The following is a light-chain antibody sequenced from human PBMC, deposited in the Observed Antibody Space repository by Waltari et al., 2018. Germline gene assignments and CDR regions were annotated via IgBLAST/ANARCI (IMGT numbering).Light chain of an antibody. V-gene: IGKV3-11*01. CDR3: QQRRDWPRT. CDR1: QSVSRD. CDR2: DAS. Sequence: EIVLTQSPATLSLSPGERASLSCRASQSVSRDLAWYRQKPGQAPRLLIFDASIRATGTPARFSGSGSGTDFTLTISSLDSEDFAIYYCQQRRDWPRTFGGGTKVEIK. J-gene: IGKJ4*01.